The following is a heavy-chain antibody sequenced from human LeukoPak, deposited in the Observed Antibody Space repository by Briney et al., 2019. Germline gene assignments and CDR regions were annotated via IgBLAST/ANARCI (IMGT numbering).Heavy chain of an antibody. Sequence: GASVKVSCKASGYTFTGYYMHWVRQAPGQGLEWMGWINPNSGSTNYAQKFQGWVTMTRDTSISTAYMELSRLRSDDTAVYYCARGSGYSYGYLVYYYGMDVWGQGTTVTVSS. J-gene: IGHJ6*02. CDR3: ARGSGYSYGYLVYYYGMDV. D-gene: IGHD5-18*01. V-gene: IGHV1-2*04. CDR1: GYTFTGYY. CDR2: INPNSGST.